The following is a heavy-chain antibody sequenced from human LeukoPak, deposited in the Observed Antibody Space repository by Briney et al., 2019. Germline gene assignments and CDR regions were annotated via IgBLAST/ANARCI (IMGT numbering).Heavy chain of an antibody. J-gene: IGHJ5*02. CDR3: ARRVITFGGVGWFDP. CDR2: INHSGST. V-gene: IGHV4-34*01. CDR1: GGSFSGYY. Sequence: SEILSLTCAVYGGSFSGYYWSWIRQPPGKGLEWIGEINHSGSTNYNPSLKSRVTISVDTSKNQFSLKLSSVTAADTAVYYCARRVITFGGVGWFDPWGQGTLVTVSS. D-gene: IGHD3-16*01.